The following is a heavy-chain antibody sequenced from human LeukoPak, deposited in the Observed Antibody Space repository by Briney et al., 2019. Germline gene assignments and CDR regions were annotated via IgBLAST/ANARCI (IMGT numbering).Heavy chain of an antibody. V-gene: IGHV1-69*13. CDR3: ARDNLYYYDSSGYPKGDY. CDR2: AIPFFGTT. Sequence: SVKVSCKASGGTFSSYAISWVRQAPGQGLEWMGGAIPFFGTTDYAQKFRGRVTITADESTSTAYMELSSLRSEDTAVYYCARDNLYYYDSSGYPKGDYWGQGTLVTVSS. D-gene: IGHD3-22*01. CDR1: GGTFSSYA. J-gene: IGHJ4*02.